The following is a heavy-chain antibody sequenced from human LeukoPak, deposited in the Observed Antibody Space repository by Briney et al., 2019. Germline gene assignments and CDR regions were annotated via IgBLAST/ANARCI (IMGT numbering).Heavy chain of an antibody. J-gene: IGHJ4*02. CDR3: ARGPFRMPSY. CDR2: INHSGST. D-gene: IGHD2-2*01. Sequence: GSLRLSCAASGFTFSNYWMHWIRQPPGKGLEWIGEINHSGSTNYNPSLKSRVTISVDTSKNQFSLKLSSVTAADTAVYYCARGPFRMPSYWGQGTLVTVSS. CDR1: GFTFSNYW. V-gene: IGHV4-34*01.